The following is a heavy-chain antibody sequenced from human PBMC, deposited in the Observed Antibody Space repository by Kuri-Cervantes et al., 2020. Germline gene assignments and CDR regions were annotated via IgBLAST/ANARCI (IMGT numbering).Heavy chain of an antibody. V-gene: IGHV3-9*01. CDR1: GFTFDDYA. CDR2: ISWNSGSI. J-gene: IGHJ4*02. Sequence: LSLTCAASGFTFDDYAMHWVRQAPGKGLEWVSGISWNSGSIGYADSVKGRFTISRDNAKNSLYLQMNSLRAEDTAVYYCARVYSSGPFDYWGQGTLVTVSS. D-gene: IGHD3-22*01. CDR3: ARVYSSGPFDY.